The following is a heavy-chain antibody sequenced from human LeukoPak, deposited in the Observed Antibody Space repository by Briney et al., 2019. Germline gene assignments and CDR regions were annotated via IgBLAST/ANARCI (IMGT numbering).Heavy chain of an antibody. Sequence: GSLRLSCAASGFAFSTFTMNWVRQAPGKGLELVSSFSSTSSYIYYADSVKGRFTISRDNAKNSLYLQMNSLRAEDTALYYCAKVGGNVDTAMGIYYYYYMDVWGKGTTVTVSS. CDR1: GFAFSTFT. CDR2: FSSTSSYI. V-gene: IGHV3-21*01. D-gene: IGHD5-18*01. J-gene: IGHJ6*03. CDR3: AKVGGNVDTAMGIYYYYYMDV.